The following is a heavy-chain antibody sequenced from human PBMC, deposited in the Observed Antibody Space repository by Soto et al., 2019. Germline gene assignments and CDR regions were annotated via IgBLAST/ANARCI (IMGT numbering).Heavy chain of an antibody. CDR3: ANSYSGYGSYYYGMDV. D-gene: IGHD5-12*01. CDR2: ISYDGSNK. J-gene: IGHJ6*02. CDR1: GFTFSSYG. Sequence: PGGSLRLSCAASGFTFSSYGMHWVRQAPGKGLEWVAVISYDGSNKYYADSVKGRFTISRDNSKNTLYLQMNSLRAEDTAVYYCANSYSGYGSYYYGMDVWGQGTTVTVSS. V-gene: IGHV3-30*18.